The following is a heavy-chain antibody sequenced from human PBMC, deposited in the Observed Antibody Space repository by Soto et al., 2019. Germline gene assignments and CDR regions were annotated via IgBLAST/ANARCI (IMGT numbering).Heavy chain of an antibody. J-gene: IGHJ6*02. CDR1: GGSISSYY. CDR3: ASHDYAHYGIDV. CDR2: IYYSGST. V-gene: IGHV4-59*08. D-gene: IGHD4-17*01. Sequence: SDTLSLTCTVSGGSISSYYWSWIRQPPGKGLEWIGYIYYSGSTNYNPSLKSRVTISVDTSKNQFSLKLNSMTAADTAVYYCASHDYAHYGIDVWGQGTTVTVSS.